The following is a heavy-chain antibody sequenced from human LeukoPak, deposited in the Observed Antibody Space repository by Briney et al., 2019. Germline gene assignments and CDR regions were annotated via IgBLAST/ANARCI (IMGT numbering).Heavy chain of an antibody. V-gene: IGHV6-1*01. CDR2: TFYRSKWFY. CDR3: ARDGPNPGYSSSWFDY. CDR1: GDSVSSHSVA. J-gene: IGHJ4*02. Sequence: SQTLSLTCAISGDSVSSHSVAWNWIRQSPSRGLEWPGRTFYRSKWFYDYAVSVKSRITIKPDTSKNQFSLQLNSVTPEDTAVYYCARDGPNPGYSSSWFDYWGQGTLVTVSS. D-gene: IGHD2-2*01.